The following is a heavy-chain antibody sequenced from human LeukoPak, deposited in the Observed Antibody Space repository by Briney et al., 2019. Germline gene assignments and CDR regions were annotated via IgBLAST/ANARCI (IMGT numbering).Heavy chain of an antibody. CDR2: INPDSGDT. V-gene: IGHV1-2*02. CDR1: GYTFTFHY. CDR3: ARETAVTTAIHLNHFDL. J-gene: IGHJ4*02. D-gene: IGHD4-17*01. Sequence: GASVKVSCKASGYTFTFHYLHWVRQAPGQGLEWMGWINPDSGDTHYAQRFQGRVSVTRDTSITTAYMDLSTLRSDDTAMYYCARETAVTTAIHLNHFDLWGRGTLITVSS.